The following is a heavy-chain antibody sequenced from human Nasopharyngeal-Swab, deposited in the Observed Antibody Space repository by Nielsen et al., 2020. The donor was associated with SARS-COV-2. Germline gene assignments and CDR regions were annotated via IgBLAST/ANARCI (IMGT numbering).Heavy chain of an antibody. V-gene: IGHV4-39*01. CDR2: IYYSGST. J-gene: IGHJ4*02. CDR1: GGSISSSSYY. CDR3: ARRGGASYDILTGYYPYYFDY. Sequence: SETLSLTCTVSGGSISSSSYYWGWIRQPPGKGLAWIGRIYYSGSTYYNPSLKSRVTISVDTSKNQFSLKLSSVTAADTAVYYCARRGGASYDILTGYYPYYFDYWGQGTLVTVSS. D-gene: IGHD3-9*01.